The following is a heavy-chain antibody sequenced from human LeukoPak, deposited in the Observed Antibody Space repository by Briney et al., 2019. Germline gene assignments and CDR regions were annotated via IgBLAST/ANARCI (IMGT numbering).Heavy chain of an antibody. CDR3: ARGGGVGATVAFDI. J-gene: IGHJ3*02. CDR2: ISSSSSTI. Sequence: PGGSLRLSCAASGFTFSSYSMNWVRQAPGKGLEWVSYISSSSSTIYYADSVKGRFTISRDNAKNSLYLQMNSLRAEDTAVYYCARGGGVGATVAFDIWGQGTMVTVSS. V-gene: IGHV3-48*01. CDR1: GFTFSSYS. D-gene: IGHD1-26*01.